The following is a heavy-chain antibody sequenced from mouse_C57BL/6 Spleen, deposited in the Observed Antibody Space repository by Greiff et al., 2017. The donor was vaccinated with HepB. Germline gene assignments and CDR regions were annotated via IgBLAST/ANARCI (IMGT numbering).Heavy chain of an antibody. J-gene: IGHJ1*03. V-gene: IGHV7-3*01. CDR3: ARYSYGSSYPVYWYFDV. CDR1: GFTFTDYY. Sequence: EVKLVESGGGLVQPGGSLSLSCAASGFTFTDYYMSWVRQPPGKALEWLGFIRNKANGYTTEYSASVKGRFTISRDNSQSILYLQMNALRAEDSATYYCARYSYGSSYPVYWYFDVWGTGTTVTVSS. D-gene: IGHD1-1*01. CDR2: IRNKANGYTT.